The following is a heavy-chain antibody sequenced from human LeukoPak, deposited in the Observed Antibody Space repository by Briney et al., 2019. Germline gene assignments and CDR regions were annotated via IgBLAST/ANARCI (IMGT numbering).Heavy chain of an antibody. CDR1: GFTFSSYA. CDR3: VGDDILTGYYSGDY. J-gene: IGHJ4*02. CDR2: MSGSGGST. Sequence: GSLRLSCAASGFTFSSYAMSWVRQAPGKGLGGVSAMSGSGGSTYYADSVKGRFTISRDNSKNTLYLQMNSLRAEDTAVYYCVGDDILTGYYSGDYWGQGTLVTVSS. D-gene: IGHD3-9*01. V-gene: IGHV3-23*01.